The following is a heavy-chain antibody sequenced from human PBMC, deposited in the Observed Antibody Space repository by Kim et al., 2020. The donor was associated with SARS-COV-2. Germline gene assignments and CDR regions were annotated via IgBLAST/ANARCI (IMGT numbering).Heavy chain of an antibody. CDR1: GGSFSGYY. D-gene: IGHD2-15*01. CDR3: ARGLNCSGGSCYPVKYNWFDP. Sequence: SETLSLTCAVYGGSFSGYYWSWIRQPPGKGLEWIGEINHSGSTNYNPSLKSRVTISVDTSKNQFSLKLSSVTAADTAVYYCARGLNCSGGSCYPVKYNWFDPWGQGTLVTVSS. V-gene: IGHV4-34*01. CDR2: INHSGST. J-gene: IGHJ5*02.